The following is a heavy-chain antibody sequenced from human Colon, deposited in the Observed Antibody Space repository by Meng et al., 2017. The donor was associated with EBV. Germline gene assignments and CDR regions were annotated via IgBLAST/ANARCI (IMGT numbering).Heavy chain of an antibody. Sequence: EVQVLESGGGLVQPGGSLRLSCAASGFNFSNFGISWVRQAPGKGLEWVSTITSSGDATYYADSVKGRFTVSRDNSKNTLYLQMNSLRAEDTAVYYCAKRGSVYYFDYWGQGTLVTV. CDR2: ITSSGDAT. J-gene: IGHJ4*02. CDR3: AKRGSVYYFDY. V-gene: IGHV3-23*01. CDR1: GFNFSNFG. D-gene: IGHD5/OR15-5a*01.